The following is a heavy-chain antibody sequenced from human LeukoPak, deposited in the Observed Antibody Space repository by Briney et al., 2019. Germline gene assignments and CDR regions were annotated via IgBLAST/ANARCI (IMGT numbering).Heavy chain of an antibody. J-gene: IGHJ4*02. Sequence: GGSLRLSCAASGFTFSSYAMSWVRRAPGKGLEWVSAISGSGDSTYYADSVKGRFTISRDNSKNTLYLQMNSLRAEDTAVYYCAKSRWRSSGSPDYWGQGTLVTVSS. CDR1: GFTFSSYA. CDR2: ISGSGDST. V-gene: IGHV3-23*01. CDR3: AKSRWRSSGSPDY. D-gene: IGHD3-22*01.